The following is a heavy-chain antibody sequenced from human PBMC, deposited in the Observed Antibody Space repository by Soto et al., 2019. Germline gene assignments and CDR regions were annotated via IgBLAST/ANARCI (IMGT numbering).Heavy chain of an antibody. Sequence: GSSVKVSCKASGGTFSSYAISWGRQGPGRGLEWMGGIIPIFGTANYAQKFQGRVTITADESTSTAYMELSSLRSEDTAVYYCARSLGIGSSSAFYYYGMDVWGQGTTVTVSS. CDR2: IIPIFGTA. CDR3: ARSLGIGSSSAFYYYGMDV. D-gene: IGHD6-6*01. V-gene: IGHV1-69*13. CDR1: GGTFSSYA. J-gene: IGHJ6*02.